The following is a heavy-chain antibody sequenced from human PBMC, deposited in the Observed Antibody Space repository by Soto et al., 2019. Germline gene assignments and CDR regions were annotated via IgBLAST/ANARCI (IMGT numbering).Heavy chain of an antibody. V-gene: IGHV1-69*01. D-gene: IGHD2-15*01. CDR1: GETLNSNP. Sequence: QVQLVQSGAEVKKPGSSLKVSCKVFGETLNSNPIGWVRQAPGQGLEWVGGIVPLSDRTNYAQELQGRVTVTADGSTSTVSMELSNLKSDDTAVYYCARKSGRDCHSGGGCFSLDVWGQGSLITVSS. CDR3: ARKSGRDCHSGGGCFSLDV. CDR2: IVPLSDRT. J-gene: IGHJ4*02.